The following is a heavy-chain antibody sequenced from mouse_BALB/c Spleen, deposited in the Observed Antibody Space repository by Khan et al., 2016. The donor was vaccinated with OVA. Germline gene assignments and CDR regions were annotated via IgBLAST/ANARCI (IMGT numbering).Heavy chain of an antibody. J-gene: IGHJ1*01. Sequence: QVQLKESGPGLVQPSQSLSITCTASGFSLTNYGIHWVRQSPEKGLEWLGVICSGGSTDYNAAFISRLSISKDNSKSQIFFKMNSLQANDTTIYYCARPSDAYYVWDFDVWGGGTTVTISS. D-gene: IGHD2-3*01. CDR1: GFSLTNYG. V-gene: IGHV2-2*02. CDR2: ICSGGST. CDR3: ARPSDAYYVWDFDV.